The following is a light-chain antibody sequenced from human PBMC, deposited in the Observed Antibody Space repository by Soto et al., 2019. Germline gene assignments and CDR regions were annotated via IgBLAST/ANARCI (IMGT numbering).Light chain of an antibody. Sequence: EIVLTQSPATLSLSPGERATLSCRASQSVSSYLAWYQQKPGQAPRLLIHDASNRATGIPARFSGSGPRTDFTLTIRSLEAEDFAVYYCHQRSNWPATFGQGTKVEIK. J-gene: IGKJ1*01. CDR3: HQRSNWPAT. CDR1: QSVSSY. V-gene: IGKV3-11*01. CDR2: DAS.